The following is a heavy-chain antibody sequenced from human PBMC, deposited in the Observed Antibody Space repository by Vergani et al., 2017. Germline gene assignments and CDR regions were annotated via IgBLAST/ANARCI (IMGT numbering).Heavy chain of an antibody. D-gene: IGHD3-22*01. V-gene: IGHV1-2*02. CDR1: GYTFTGYY. Sequence: QVQLVQSGAEVKKPGASVKVSCKASGYTFTGYYMHWVRQAPGQGLEWMGWINPNSGGTNYAQKFQGRVTMTRDTSISTAYMELSRLRSDDTAVYYCAREDYYDSSGYPSFDYWGQGTLVTVSS. J-gene: IGHJ4*02. CDR3: AREDYYDSSGYPSFDY. CDR2: INPNSGGT.